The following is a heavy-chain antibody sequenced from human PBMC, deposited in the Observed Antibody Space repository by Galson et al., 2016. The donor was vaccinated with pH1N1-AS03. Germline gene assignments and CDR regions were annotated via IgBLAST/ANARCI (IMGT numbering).Heavy chain of an antibody. CDR2: ISGDGSVT. CDR3: ANGRGSWYGPYNWFDP. D-gene: IGHD6-13*01. J-gene: IGHJ5*02. CDR1: GFTFRNYA. V-gene: IGHV3-23*01. Sequence: SLRLSCAASGFTFRNYAMSWVRQAPGKGLEWVSAISGDGSVTHYADSVKGRFTISRDNSKSTLYLQMSSMRAEDTAVYCCANGRGSWYGPYNWFDPWGQGTLVAVSS.